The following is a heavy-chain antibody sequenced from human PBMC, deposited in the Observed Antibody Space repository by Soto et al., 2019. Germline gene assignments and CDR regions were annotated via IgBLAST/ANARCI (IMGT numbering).Heavy chain of an antibody. Sequence: QLQLQESGSGLVKPSQTLSLTCAVSGGSISSGGYSWSWIRQPPGKGLEWIGYIYHSGRTYYKPSLKSRVTISLDSSKKQFSPQLSSVPAAEPDVYYCARGMPTGTTLHYWGQATMVIVSS. D-gene: IGHD4-17*01. J-gene: IGHJ4*02. V-gene: IGHV4-30-2*01. CDR1: GGSISSGGYS. CDR3: ARGMPTGTTLHY. CDR2: IYHSGRT.